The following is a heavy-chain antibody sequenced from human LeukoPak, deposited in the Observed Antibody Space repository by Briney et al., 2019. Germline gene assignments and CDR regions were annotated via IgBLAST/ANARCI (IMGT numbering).Heavy chain of an antibody. CDR1: GYTFTGYY. J-gene: IGHJ4*02. V-gene: IGHV1-2*02. Sequence: ASVKVSCKASGYTFTGYYMHWVRQAPGQGLEWMGWINPNSGGTNYAQKFQGRVTMTRDTSISTAYMELSRLRSDDTAVYYCARPDCSGGSCALNYWGQGTLVTVSS. CDR2: INPNSGGT. CDR3: ARPDCSGGSCALNY. D-gene: IGHD2-15*01.